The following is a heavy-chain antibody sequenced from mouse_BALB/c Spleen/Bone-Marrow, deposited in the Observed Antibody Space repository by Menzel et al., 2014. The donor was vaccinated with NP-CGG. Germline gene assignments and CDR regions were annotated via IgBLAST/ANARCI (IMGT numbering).Heavy chain of an antibody. J-gene: IGHJ3*01. CDR3: TRGGYDYTWFAY. Sequence: SGAELVRPGTSVKMSCKAAGYTFTNYWIGWVKQRPGHGLEWIGDIYPGDNYTNYNEKFKGKATLTADTSSSXAYMQLSSLTSEDSAIYYCTRGGYDYTWFAYWGQGTLVTVSA. CDR2: IYPGDNYT. D-gene: IGHD2-4*01. V-gene: IGHV1-63*02. CDR1: GYTFTNYW.